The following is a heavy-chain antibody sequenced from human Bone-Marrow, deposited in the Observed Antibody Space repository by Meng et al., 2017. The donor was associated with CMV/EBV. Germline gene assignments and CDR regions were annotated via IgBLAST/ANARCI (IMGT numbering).Heavy chain of an antibody. Sequence: GESLKISCAASGFTFSGSAMHWVRQASGKGLEWVGRIRSKASSYATAYAASVKGRFTISRDDSKNTAYLQMNSLKTEDTAVYYCTRWHYYGSGSYYNAYYYYYYGMDVWGQGTTVTVSS. CDR3: TRWHYYGSGSYYNAYYYYYYGMDV. D-gene: IGHD3-10*01. J-gene: IGHJ6*02. CDR2: IRSKASSYAT. V-gene: IGHV3-73*01. CDR1: GFTFSGSA.